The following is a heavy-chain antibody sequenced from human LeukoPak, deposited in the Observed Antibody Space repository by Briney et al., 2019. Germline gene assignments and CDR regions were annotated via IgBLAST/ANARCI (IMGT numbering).Heavy chain of an antibody. V-gene: IGHV3-23*01. CDR1: ALTFSSYA. Sequence: LSGPSLRLSCAPSALTFSSYATSCVRPAPGKGPEWVSHISGSGGSTYYAASGKGRFTISRDNSKNTLYLQMNTLRAEDTAVYHCAKSSSGFLEWFDYWGQGTLVSVSS. CDR2: ISGSGGST. J-gene: IGHJ4*02. CDR3: AKSSSGFLEWFDY. D-gene: IGHD3-3*01.